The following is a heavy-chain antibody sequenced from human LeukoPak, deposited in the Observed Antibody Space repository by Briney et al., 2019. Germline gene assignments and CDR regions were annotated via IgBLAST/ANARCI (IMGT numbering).Heavy chain of an antibody. D-gene: IGHD6-19*01. CDR1: GFTFSSYG. Sequence: GGSLRLSCAASGFTFSSYGMHWVRQAPGNGLEWVAVISYDGNNKYYVDSVKGRFTISRDNSKNTLYLQMNSLRPEDTAVYYCAKDRSSSGWYYFDYWGQGTRSPSPQ. CDR2: ISYDGNNK. J-gene: IGHJ4*02. CDR3: AKDRSSSGWYYFDY. V-gene: IGHV3-30*18.